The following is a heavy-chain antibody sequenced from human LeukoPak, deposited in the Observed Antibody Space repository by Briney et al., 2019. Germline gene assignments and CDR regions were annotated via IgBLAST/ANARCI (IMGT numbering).Heavy chain of an antibody. CDR3: AKDSRSTIFGFDY. D-gene: IGHD3-3*01. J-gene: IGHJ4*02. Sequence: GGSLRLSCAASGFTFSSYSMNWVRQAPGKGLEWVSSISSSSSYIYYADSVKGRFTISRDNAKNSLYLQMNSLRAEDTAVYYCAKDSRSTIFGFDYWGQGTLVTVSS. CDR2: ISSSSSYI. V-gene: IGHV3-21*04. CDR1: GFTFSSYS.